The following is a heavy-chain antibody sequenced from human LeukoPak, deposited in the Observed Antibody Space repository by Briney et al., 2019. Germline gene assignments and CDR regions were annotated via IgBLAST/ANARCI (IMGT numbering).Heavy chain of an antibody. CDR1: GFSFNNAW. CDR2: IKRKIEGETT. J-gene: IGHJ4*02. CDR3: TTLSFVWFGDDY. D-gene: IGHD3-10*01. Sequence: PGGSLRLSCAVSGFSFNNAWMNWVRQAPGKGLEWVGRIKRKIEGETTDYAAPVKGRFTISRDDSKSTLYLQMNSLKSEDTAVYYCTTLSFVWFGDDYWGQGTLVTVSS. V-gene: IGHV3-15*01.